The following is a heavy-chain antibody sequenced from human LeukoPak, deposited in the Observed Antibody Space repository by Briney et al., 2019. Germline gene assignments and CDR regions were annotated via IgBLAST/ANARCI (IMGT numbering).Heavy chain of an antibody. D-gene: IGHD3-22*01. V-gene: IGHV4-59*12. J-gene: IGHJ4*02. CDR2: IYYTGST. CDR1: GGSISSYY. CDR3: ARERSYYYDSSGSL. Sequence: SETLSLTCTVSGGSISSYYWSWIRQPPGKGLEWIGYIYYTGSTNYNPSLKSRVTMSVDTSKNQFSLKLSSVTAADTAVYYCARERSYYYDSSGSLWGQGTLVTVSS.